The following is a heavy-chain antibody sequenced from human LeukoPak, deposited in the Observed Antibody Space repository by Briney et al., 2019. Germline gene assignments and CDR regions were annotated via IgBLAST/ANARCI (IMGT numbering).Heavy chain of an antibody. V-gene: IGHV4-59*01. J-gene: IGHJ4*02. Sequence: PSETLSLTCTVSGASITSYYWNWVRQPPGKGLEWIGYFYYSGSDNYNPSLKSRITISVDTSKNQFSLKLSSVTAADTAVYYCVRGFCSGATCYHFDYWGQGILVTVSS. D-gene: IGHD2-15*01. CDR2: FYYSGSD. CDR3: VRGFCSGATCYHFDY. CDR1: GASITSYY.